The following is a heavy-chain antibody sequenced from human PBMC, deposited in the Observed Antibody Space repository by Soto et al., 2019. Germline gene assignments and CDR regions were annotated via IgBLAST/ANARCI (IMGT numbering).Heavy chain of an antibody. D-gene: IGHD2-15*01. CDR3: ARRGRGGYLVVAAGAFDI. Sequence: GESLKISCKGSGYSFTSYWIGWVRQMPGKGLEWMGIIYPGDSDTRYSPSFQGQVTISADKSISTAYLQWSSLKASDTAMYYCARRGRGGYLVVAAGAFDIWGQGTMVTVSS. CDR2: IYPGDSDT. V-gene: IGHV5-51*01. J-gene: IGHJ3*02. CDR1: GYSFTSYW.